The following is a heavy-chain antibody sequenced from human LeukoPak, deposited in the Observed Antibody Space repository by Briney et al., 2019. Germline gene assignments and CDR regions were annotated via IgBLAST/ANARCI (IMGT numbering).Heavy chain of an antibody. V-gene: IGHV3-30*18. J-gene: IGHJ6*02. CDR1: GFTFSSYG. CDR2: ISYDGSNK. D-gene: IGHD3-3*01. CDR3: AKTSCYDFRGDGV. Sequence: PGRSLRLSCAASGFTFSSYGMHWVRQAPGKGLEWVAVISYDGSNKYYADSVKGRFTISRDNSKNTLYLQMNSLRAEDTAVYYCAKTSCYDFRGDGVWGQGTTVTVSS.